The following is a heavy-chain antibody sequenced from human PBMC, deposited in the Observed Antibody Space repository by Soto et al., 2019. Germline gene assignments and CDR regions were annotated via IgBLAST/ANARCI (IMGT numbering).Heavy chain of an antibody. CDR1: GFTFSSYG. V-gene: IGHV3-30*18. Sequence: GGSLRLSCAASGFTFSSYGMHWVRQAPGKGLEWVAVISYDGSNKYYADSVKGRFTISRDNSKNTLYLQMNSLRAEDTAVYYCAKDLDEYYYDSSGSDYWGQGTLVTVSS. D-gene: IGHD3-22*01. CDR3: AKDLDEYYYDSSGSDY. CDR2: ISYDGSNK. J-gene: IGHJ4*02.